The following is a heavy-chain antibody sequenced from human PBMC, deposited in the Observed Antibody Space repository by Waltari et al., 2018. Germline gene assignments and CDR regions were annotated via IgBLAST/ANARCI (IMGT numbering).Heavy chain of an antibody. CDR2: IYSGGST. CDR1: GFTFSSYA. D-gene: IGHD6-19*01. CDR3: AKDLSAVAGTVAFDI. Sequence: EVQLLESGGGLVQPGGSLRLSCAASGFTFSSYAMSWVRQAPGKGLEWVSVIYSGGSTYYADSVKGRFTISRDNSKNTLYLQMNSLRAEDTAVYYCAKDLSAVAGTVAFDIWGQGTMVTVSS. J-gene: IGHJ3*02. V-gene: IGHV3-23*03.